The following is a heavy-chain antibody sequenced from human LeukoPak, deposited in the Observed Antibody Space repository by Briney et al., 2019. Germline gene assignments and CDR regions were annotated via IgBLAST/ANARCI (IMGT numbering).Heavy chain of an antibody. D-gene: IGHD3-22*01. J-gene: IGHJ4*02. Sequence: ASVKVSCKASGYTFTSYYMHWVRQAPGQGLEWMGIINPSGGSTSYAQKFQGRVTMTRDTSTSTVYMELSSLRSEDTAVYYCARDGLPASYYYDSSGYYPPLDYWGQGTLVTVSS. CDR3: ARDGLPASYYYDSSGYYPPLDY. V-gene: IGHV1-46*01. CDR1: GYTFTSYY. CDR2: INPSGGST.